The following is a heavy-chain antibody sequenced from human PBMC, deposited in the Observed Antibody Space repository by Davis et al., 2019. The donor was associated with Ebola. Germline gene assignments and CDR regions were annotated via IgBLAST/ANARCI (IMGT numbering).Heavy chain of an antibody. V-gene: IGHV3-21*01. CDR2: ISSSSSYI. CDR1: GFTFSSYS. J-gene: IGHJ4*02. Sequence: GGSLRLSCAASGFTFSSYSMNWVRQAPGKGLEWVSSISSSSSYIYYADSVKGRFTISRDNAKNSLYLQMNSLRAEDTAVYYCARDKGIAAAQWYFDYWGQGTLVTVSS. CDR3: ARDKGIAAAQWYFDY. D-gene: IGHD6-13*01.